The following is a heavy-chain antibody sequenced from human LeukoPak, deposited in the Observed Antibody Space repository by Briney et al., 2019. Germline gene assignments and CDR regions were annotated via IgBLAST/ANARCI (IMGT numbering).Heavy chain of an antibody. V-gene: IGHV3-21*04. CDR1: GFTFSSYS. D-gene: IGHD5-12*01. CDR3: AKGLNIRQRATPAWFDY. CDR2: ISSSSSYI. Sequence: GGSLRLSCAASGFTFSSYSMNWVRQAPGKGLEWVSSISSSSSYIYYADSVKGRFTISRDNAKNSLYLQMNSLRAEDTAVYYCAKGLNIRQRATPAWFDYWGQGTLVTVSS. J-gene: IGHJ4*02.